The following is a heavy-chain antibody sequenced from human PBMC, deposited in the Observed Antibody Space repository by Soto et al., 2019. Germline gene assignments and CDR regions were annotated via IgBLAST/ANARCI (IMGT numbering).Heavy chain of an antibody. Sequence: PVGSLRLSCAASGFTFSSYAMSWVRQAPGKGLEWVSAISGSGGSTYYADSVKGRFTISRDNSKNTLYLQMNSLRAEDTAVYYCAKDPGTGTGYNWFDPWGQGTLVTVSS. CDR2: ISGSGGST. D-gene: IGHD1-7*01. CDR1: GFTFSSYA. CDR3: AKDPGTGTGYNWFDP. J-gene: IGHJ5*02. V-gene: IGHV3-23*01.